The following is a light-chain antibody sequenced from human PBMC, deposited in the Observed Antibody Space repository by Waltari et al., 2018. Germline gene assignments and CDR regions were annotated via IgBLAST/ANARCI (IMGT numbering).Light chain of an antibody. Sequence: AIRMTQSPSSFSASTGDRVTITCRASQGISSYLAWYQQKPGQAPKLLIYAASTLQSGVPSRFSGSGSGTDFTLTISCLQSEDFATYFCQQYDNLPMYTFGQGTKLEIK. CDR3: QQYDNLPMYT. CDR2: AAS. J-gene: IGKJ2*01. CDR1: QGISSY. V-gene: IGKV1-8*01.